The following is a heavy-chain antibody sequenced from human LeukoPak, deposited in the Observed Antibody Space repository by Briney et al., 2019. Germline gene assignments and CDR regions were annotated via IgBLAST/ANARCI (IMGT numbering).Heavy chain of an antibody. D-gene: IGHD4-17*01. CDR2: IYYSGST. J-gene: IGHJ4*02. CDR1: GGSVSSYY. V-gene: IGHV4-59*02. CDR3: VRGYGDYTLDY. Sequence: SETLSLTCTVSGGSVSSYYWSWIRQPPGKGLEWIGYIYYSGSTNYNPSLKSRVTISVDTSKNQFSLKLTSVTAADTAVYYCVRGYGDYTLDYWGQGTLVTVSS.